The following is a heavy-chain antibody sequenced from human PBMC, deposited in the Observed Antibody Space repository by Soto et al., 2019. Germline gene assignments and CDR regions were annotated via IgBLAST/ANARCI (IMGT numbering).Heavy chain of an antibody. J-gene: IGHJ6*03. CDR2: INPSGGST. D-gene: IGHD3-16*02. V-gene: IGHV1-46*03. Sequence: ASVKVSCKASGYTFTSYYMHWVRQAPGQGLEWMGIINPSGGSTSHAQKFQGRVTMTRDTSTSTVYMELSSLRSEDTAVYYCARDRVTSGAYYYYYMDVWGKGTTVTVSS. CDR3: ARDRVTSGAYYYYYMDV. CDR1: GYTFTSYY.